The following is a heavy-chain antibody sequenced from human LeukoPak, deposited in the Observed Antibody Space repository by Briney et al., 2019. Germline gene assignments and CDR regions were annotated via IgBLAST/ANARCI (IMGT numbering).Heavy chain of an antibody. V-gene: IGHV4-59*12. CDR2: IYYSGST. D-gene: IGHD3-10*01. J-gene: IGHJ4*02. CDR3: ARGLTMVRGVIRPLDY. Sequence: PSETLSLTCTVSGGSISSYYWSWIRQPPGKGLEWIGYIYYSGSTNYNPSLKSRATISVDTSKNQFSLKLSSVTAADTAVYYCARGLTMVRGVIRPLDYWGQGTLVTVSS. CDR1: GGSISSYY.